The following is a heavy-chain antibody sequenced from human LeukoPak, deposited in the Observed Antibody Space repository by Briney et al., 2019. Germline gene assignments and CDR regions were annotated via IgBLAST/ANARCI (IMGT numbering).Heavy chain of an antibody. J-gene: IGHJ4*02. V-gene: IGHV3-21*01. CDR3: AGAVVPAGNFDY. Sequence: GGSLRLSCAASGFTFSSYSMNWVRQAPGKGLEWVSSISSSSSYIYYADSVKGRFTISRDNAKNSLYLQMNSLRAEDTAVYYCAGAVVPAGNFDYWGQGTLVTVSS. CDR1: GFTFSSYS. D-gene: IGHD2-2*01. CDR2: ISSSSSYI.